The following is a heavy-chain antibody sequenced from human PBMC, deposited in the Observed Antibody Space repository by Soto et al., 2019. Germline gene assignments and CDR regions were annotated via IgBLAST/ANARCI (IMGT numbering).Heavy chain of an antibody. Sequence: PGGSLRLSCAASGFTFSDYYMSWIRQAPGKGLEWVSYISSSSSYTNYADSVKGRFTISRDNAKNSLYLQMNSLRAEDTAVYYCAREIAVGFDPLTNYFDYWGQGTLVTVSS. CDR3: AREIAVGFDPLTNYFDY. CDR1: GFTFSDYY. CDR2: ISSSSSYT. V-gene: IGHV3-11*05. J-gene: IGHJ4*02. D-gene: IGHD2-21*01.